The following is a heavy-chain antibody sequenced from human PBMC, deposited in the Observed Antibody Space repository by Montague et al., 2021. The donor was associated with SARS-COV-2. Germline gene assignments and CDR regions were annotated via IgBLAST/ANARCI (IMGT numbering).Heavy chain of an antibody. CDR3: ARGAPGY. CDR2: INYVVST. Sequence: SETLSLTCAVYGGSFSDYHWTWSRQSPGGGLEWIGQINYVVSTKYNPSLRSRVTISIDTSKNQFSLKLTSVTAAGTAVYYCARGAPGYWGQGTLVTVSS. D-gene: IGHD1-1*01. V-gene: IGHV4-34*01. CDR1: GGSFSDYH. J-gene: IGHJ4*02.